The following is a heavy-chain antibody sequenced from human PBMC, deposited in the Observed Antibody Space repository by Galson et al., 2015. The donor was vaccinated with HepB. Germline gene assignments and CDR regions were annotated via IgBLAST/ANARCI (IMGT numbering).Heavy chain of an antibody. CDR2: INPNSGGT. CDR3: ARGPLVVVVPAARGLLGYYFDY. V-gene: IGHV1-2*04. CDR1: GYTFTGYY. D-gene: IGHD2-2*01. J-gene: IGHJ4*02. Sequence: SVKVSCKASGYTFTGYYMHWVRQAPGQGLEWMGWINPNSGGTNYAQKFQGWVTMTRDTSISTAYIELSRLRSDDTAVYYCARGPLVVVVPAARGLLGYYFDYWGQGTLVTVSS.